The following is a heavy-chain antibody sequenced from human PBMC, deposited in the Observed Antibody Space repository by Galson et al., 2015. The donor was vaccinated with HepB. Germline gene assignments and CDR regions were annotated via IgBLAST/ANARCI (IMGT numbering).Heavy chain of an antibody. CDR3: AKDSVSGSYLPTYFDN. CDR2: ISGSGAFT. D-gene: IGHD1-26*01. V-gene: IGHV3-23*01. CDR1: GFNFKSHT. J-gene: IGHJ4*02. Sequence: SLRLSCAASGFNFKSHTMNWVRQAPGKGLEWVSAISGSGAFTYYAASVKGRFTISRDNSKNTLYLQMTSLRVEDTAIYYCAKDSVSGSYLPTYFDNWGQGALVTVSS.